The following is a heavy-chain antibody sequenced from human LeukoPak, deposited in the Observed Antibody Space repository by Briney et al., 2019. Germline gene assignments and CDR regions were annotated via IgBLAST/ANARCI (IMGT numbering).Heavy chain of an antibody. Sequence: SETLSLTCAVYGGSFTDYYWTWIRQPPGKGLEWIGEINHSGTTNYNPSLKSRVTISVDTSKNQFSLKLSSVTAADTAVYYCARHWYSSRPFWWFDPWGQGTLVTVSS. V-gene: IGHV4-34*01. J-gene: IGHJ5*02. CDR3: ARHWYSSRPFWWFDP. CDR2: INHSGTT. CDR1: GGSFTDYY. D-gene: IGHD6-13*01.